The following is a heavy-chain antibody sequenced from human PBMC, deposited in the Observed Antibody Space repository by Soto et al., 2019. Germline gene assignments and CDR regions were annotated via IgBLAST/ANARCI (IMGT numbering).Heavy chain of an antibody. CDR2: ISGSGGST. D-gene: IGHD2-15*01. Sequence: EVQLLESGGGLVQPGGSLRLSCAAPGLTFRTYAMTWVRQAPGKGLEWVSIISGSGGSTYYADSVKGRFTVSRDNSKNTLYVQMNSLRAADTAVYYCAKWTCSGGSCYFDYWGKGTLVTVSS. CDR3: AKWTCSGGSCYFDY. J-gene: IGHJ4*02. CDR1: GLTFRTYA. V-gene: IGHV3-23*01.